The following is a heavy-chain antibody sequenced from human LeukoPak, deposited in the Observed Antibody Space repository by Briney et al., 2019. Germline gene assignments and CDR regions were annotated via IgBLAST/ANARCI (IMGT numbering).Heavy chain of an antibody. CDR3: ARSGMAVAATPWD. J-gene: IGHJ1*01. CDR1: GFTFRDFW. V-gene: IGHV3-7*05. D-gene: IGHD6-19*01. Sequence: GGSLRLSCAASGFTFRDFWMTWVRQAPGRGLEWVAHINQDGSEIYSVDSVRGRFTISRDNVKNSLFLQINILRAEDTAVYYCARSGMAVAATPWDWGQGTLVTVSS. CDR2: INQDGSEI.